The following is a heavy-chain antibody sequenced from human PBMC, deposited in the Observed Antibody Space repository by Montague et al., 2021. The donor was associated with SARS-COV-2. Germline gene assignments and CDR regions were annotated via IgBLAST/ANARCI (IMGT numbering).Heavy chain of an antibody. CDR2: LHYAGSA. D-gene: IGHD6-13*01. CDR1: GGSFSSGDSY. Sequence: SETLSPTCSVSGGSFSSGDSYWGWLRQAPGKGLEWIGDLHYAGSAYYNPSLRSRVTISADMSKNQFSLKLNSVTAADTAVYYCVATYNGNWYYFDYWGQGTLVTVSS. CDR3: VATYNGNWYYFDY. V-gene: IGHV4-39*01. J-gene: IGHJ4*02.